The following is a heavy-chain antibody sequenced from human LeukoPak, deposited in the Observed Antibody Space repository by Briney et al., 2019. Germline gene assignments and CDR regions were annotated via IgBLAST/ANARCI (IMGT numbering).Heavy chain of an antibody. CDR2: INPSGGST. D-gene: IGHD3/OR15-3a*01. Sequence: GASVKVSCKASGYTFTSYYMHWVRQAPGQGLEWMGIINPSGGSTSYAQKFQGRVTMTRDMFTSTVYMELSSLRSEDTAVYYCARDLPPRDSFEGNWFDPWGQGTLVTVSS. V-gene: IGHV1-46*01. CDR3: ARDLPPRDSFEGNWFDP. J-gene: IGHJ5*02. CDR1: GYTFTSYY.